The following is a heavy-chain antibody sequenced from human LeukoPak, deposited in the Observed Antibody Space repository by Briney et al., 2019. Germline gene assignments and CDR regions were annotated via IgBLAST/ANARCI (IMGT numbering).Heavy chain of an antibody. CDR2: IYYSGST. CDR1: GGSISSYY. V-gene: IGHV4-59*08. D-gene: IGHD6-13*01. Sequence: SETLSLTCTVSGGSISSYYWSWIRQPPGKGLEWIGYIYYSGSTNYNPSLKSRVTISVDTSKNQFSLKLSSVTAADTAVYYCARHPRQQVNPIDYWGQGTLVTVSS. J-gene: IGHJ4*02. CDR3: ARHPRQQVNPIDY.